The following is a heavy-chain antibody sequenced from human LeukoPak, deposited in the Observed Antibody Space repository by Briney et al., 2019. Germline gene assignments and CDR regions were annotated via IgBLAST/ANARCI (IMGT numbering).Heavy chain of an antibody. D-gene: IGHD3/OR15-3a*01. CDR2: IYYSGST. CDR3: VRTGEKLRGLVIIPDAFDI. J-gene: IGHJ3*02. CDR1: GGSISSYY. Sequence: SETLSLTCTVSGGSISSYYWSWIRQPPGKGLEWIGYIYYSGSTNYNPSLKSRVTISVETSKNQFSLKLSSVTAADTTVYYCVRTGEKLRGLVIIPDAFDIWGQGTMVTVSS. V-gene: IGHV4-59*01.